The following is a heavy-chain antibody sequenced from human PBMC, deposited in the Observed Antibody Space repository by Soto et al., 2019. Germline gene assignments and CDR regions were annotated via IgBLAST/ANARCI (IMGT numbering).Heavy chain of an antibody. Sequence: EVQLLESGGGLVQPGGSLRLSCAASGFTFSSYAMSWVRQAPGKGLEWVSAISGSGGSTYYADSVKGRFTISRDNSKNTLYLQMNSLRAEDTAVYYCAKDKYGDSGYYYYGMDVWGQGTTVTVS. CDR3: AKDKYGDSGYYYYGMDV. D-gene: IGHD4-17*01. J-gene: IGHJ6*02. V-gene: IGHV3-23*01. CDR1: GFTFSSYA. CDR2: ISGSGGST.